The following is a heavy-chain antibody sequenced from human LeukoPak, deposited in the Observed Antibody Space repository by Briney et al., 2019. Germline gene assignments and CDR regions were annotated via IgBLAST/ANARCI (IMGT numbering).Heavy chain of an antibody. CDR1: GGSISSGSYY. CDR3: ASSSGYKGDAFDI. J-gene: IGHJ3*02. V-gene: IGHV4-61*02. Sequence: PSQTLSLTCTVSGGSISSGSYYWSWIRQPAGKGLEWMGRIYTSGSTNYNPSLKSRVTISVDTSKNQFSLKLSSVTAADTAVYYCASSSGYKGDAFDIWGQGTMVTVSS. D-gene: IGHD3-22*01. CDR2: IYTSGST.